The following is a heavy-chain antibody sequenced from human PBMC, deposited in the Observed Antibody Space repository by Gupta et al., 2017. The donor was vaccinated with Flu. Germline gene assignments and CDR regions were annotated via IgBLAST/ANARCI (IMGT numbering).Heavy chain of an antibody. D-gene: IGHD1-7*01. J-gene: IGHJ4*02. Sequence: QVQLVESWGGVVQPGRSLRPSCAASGCTFSSYALHWVRQAPGKGLEWVAVVSGDGRTIYDTDSVKGRFTISRDNSKNTVSLQMNSLRAEDTALYYCARERTYKLELEDWGQGTLVTVSS. V-gene: IGHV3-30*04. CDR3: ARERTYKLELED. CDR1: GCTFSSYA. CDR2: VSGDGRTI.